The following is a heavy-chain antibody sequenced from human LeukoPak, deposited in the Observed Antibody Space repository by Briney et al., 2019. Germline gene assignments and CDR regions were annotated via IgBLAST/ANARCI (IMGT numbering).Heavy chain of an antibody. CDR2: IHYSGTT. CDR1: GGSISGYY. Sequence: SETLSLTCTVSGGSISGYYWSWIRQPPGKGLEWIGYIHYSGTTNYNPSLKSRVTISVDTSKNQFSLKLSSVTAADTAMYYCARDSSGYGGAWYFDLWGRGTLVTVSS. CDR3: ARDSSGYGGAWYFDL. J-gene: IGHJ2*01. V-gene: IGHV4-59*01. D-gene: IGHD4-23*01.